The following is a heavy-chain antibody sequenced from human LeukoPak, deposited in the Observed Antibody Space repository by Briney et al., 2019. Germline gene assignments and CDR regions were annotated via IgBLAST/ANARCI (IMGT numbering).Heavy chain of an antibody. J-gene: IGHJ4*02. CDR2: MNPNSGNT. Sequence: ASVKVSCKASGYTFTSYDINWVRQATGQGLEWMGWMNPNSGNTGYAQKFQGRVTMTRNNSISTAYMELSSLRSEDTAVYYCARGQGTIFGFDYWGQGTLVTVSS. V-gene: IGHV1-8*01. CDR1: GYTFTSYD. D-gene: IGHD3-3*01. CDR3: ARGQGTIFGFDY.